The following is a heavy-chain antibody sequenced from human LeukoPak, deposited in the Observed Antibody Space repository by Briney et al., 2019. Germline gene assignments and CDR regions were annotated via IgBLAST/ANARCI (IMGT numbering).Heavy chain of an antibody. CDR1: GYSISSGYF. D-gene: IGHD2-2*01. CDR3: AREYCSSTSCFPEMDWFDP. Sequence: SETLSRTCAVSGYSISSGYFWGWIRQPPGKGLEWIGSIYHSGTTYYNPSLKSRVTISVDTSKNQFSLKLSSVTAADTAVYYCAREYCSSTSCFPEMDWFDPWGQGTLVTVSS. J-gene: IGHJ5*02. V-gene: IGHV4-38-2*01. CDR2: IYHSGTT.